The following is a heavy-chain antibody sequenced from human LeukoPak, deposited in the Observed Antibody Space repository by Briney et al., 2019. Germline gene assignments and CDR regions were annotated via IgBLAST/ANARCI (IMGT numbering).Heavy chain of an antibody. CDR1: GFSVTTDH. CDR3: ARVWELSFDY. D-gene: IGHD1-26*01. J-gene: IGHJ4*02. Sequence: PGGSLRLSCAASGFSVTTDHMSWVRQVPGEGLEWVSVIYNDGKTYHADSVKGRFTISRDNSKNTVHLQMNGLRGEDTAVYYCARVWELSFDYWGQGTLVTVSS. CDR2: IYNDGKT. V-gene: IGHV3-53*01.